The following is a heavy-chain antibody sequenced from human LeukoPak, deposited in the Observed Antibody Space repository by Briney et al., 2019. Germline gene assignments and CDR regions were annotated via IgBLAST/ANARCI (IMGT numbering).Heavy chain of an antibody. CDR3: ATDLYGSGDLDY. J-gene: IGHJ4*02. CDR1: GGSISSSSYY. D-gene: IGHD3-10*01. Sequence: MASETLSLTCTVSGGSISSSSYYWGWIRQPPGKGLEWIGSIYYSGSTYYNPSLKSRVTISVDTSKNQFSLKLNSVTAADTAVYYCATDLYGSGDLDYWGQGTLVTVSS. CDR2: IYYSGST. V-gene: IGHV4-39*07.